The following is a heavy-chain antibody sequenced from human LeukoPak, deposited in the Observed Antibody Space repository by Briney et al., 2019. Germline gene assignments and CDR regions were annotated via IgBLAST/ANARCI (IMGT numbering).Heavy chain of an antibody. CDR3: ARGVSIVVVTPYFDY. J-gene: IGHJ4*02. CDR1: RYIFTIYA. CDR2: INAGNGNT. D-gene: IGHD3-22*01. Sequence: ASVKVSCKASRYIFTIYAIHWVRPAPGQRREWMGWINAGNGNTKYSQEFQGRVTITRDTSASTAYMELSSLRSEDMAVYYCARGVSIVVVTPYFDYWGQGTLVTVSS. V-gene: IGHV1-3*03.